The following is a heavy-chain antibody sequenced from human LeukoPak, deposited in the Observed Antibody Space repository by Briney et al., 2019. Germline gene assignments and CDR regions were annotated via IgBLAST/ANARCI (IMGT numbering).Heavy chain of an antibody. CDR3: ASDREYYYGSGSFDY. CDR1: GFTFRNYG. J-gene: IGHJ4*02. V-gene: IGHV3-23*01. Sequence: QPGGSLRLSCAASGFTFRNYGMSWVRQAPGKGLEWVSVVSDSGSSAYYTDSVKGRFTISRDNAKNSLYLQMNSLRAEDTAVYYCASDREYYYGSGSFDYWGQGTLVTVSS. D-gene: IGHD3-10*01. CDR2: VSDSGSSA.